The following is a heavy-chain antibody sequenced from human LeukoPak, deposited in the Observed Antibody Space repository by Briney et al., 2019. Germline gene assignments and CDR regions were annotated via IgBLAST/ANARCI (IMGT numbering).Heavy chain of an antibody. D-gene: IGHD4-23*01. Sequence: KSSDTLSLTCTVAGGSIISYHWGWIRQPAGRGLEWIGRIYNSGSTNYNPSLKSRVTMSVDKSKNQFSLKLSSVTAADTAVYYCARDYGGHSDYWGQGTLVTVSS. CDR1: GGSIISYH. CDR3: ARDYGGHSDY. CDR2: IYNSGST. J-gene: IGHJ4*02. V-gene: IGHV4-4*07.